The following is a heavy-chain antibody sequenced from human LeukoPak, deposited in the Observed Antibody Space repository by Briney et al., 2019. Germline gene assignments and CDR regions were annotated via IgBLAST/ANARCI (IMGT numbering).Heavy chain of an antibody. J-gene: IGHJ6*02. CDR1: GYTFTSYG. CDR3: ARGGSGSYYSYYGMDV. Sequence: WASVKVSCKASGYTFTSYGISWVRQAPGQGLEWMGWISAYNGNTNYAQKLQGRVTMTTDTSTSTAYMELRSLRSEDTAVYYCARGGSGSYYSYYGMDVWGQGTTVTVSS. CDR2: ISAYNGNT. D-gene: IGHD3-10*01. V-gene: IGHV1-18*01.